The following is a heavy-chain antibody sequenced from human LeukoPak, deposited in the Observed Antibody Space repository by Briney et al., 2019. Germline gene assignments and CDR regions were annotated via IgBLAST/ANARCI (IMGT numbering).Heavy chain of an antibody. D-gene: IGHD3-3*01. Sequence: ASVKVSCKASGYTFTSYGISWVRQAPGQGLEWMGWISAYNGNTNYAQKLQGRVTMTTDTSTSTAYMELRSLRPDDTAVYYCARDPFGERFLEWLLSYYYYGMDVWGQGTTVTVSS. CDR2: ISAYNGNT. J-gene: IGHJ6*02. V-gene: IGHV1-18*01. CDR3: ARDPFGERFLEWLLSYYYYGMDV. CDR1: GYTFTSYG.